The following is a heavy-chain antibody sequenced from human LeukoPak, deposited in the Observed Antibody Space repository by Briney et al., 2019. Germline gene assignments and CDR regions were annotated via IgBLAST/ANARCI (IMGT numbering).Heavy chain of an antibody. D-gene: IGHD6-6*01. CDR2: IRYDGSNK. V-gene: IGHV3-30*02. Sequence: GGSLRLSCAASGFTFSSYAMSWVRQAPGKGLEWVAFIRYDGSNKYYADSVKGRFTISRDNSKNTLYLQMNSLRAEDTAVYYCAKDRGDSSSRGVDYWGQGTLVTVSS. CDR1: GFTFSSYA. CDR3: AKDRGDSSSRGVDY. J-gene: IGHJ4*02.